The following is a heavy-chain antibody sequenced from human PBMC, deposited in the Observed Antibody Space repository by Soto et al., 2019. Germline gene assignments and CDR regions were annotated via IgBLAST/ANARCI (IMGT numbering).Heavy chain of an antibody. CDR1: GFTFTSYA. D-gene: IGHD6-6*01. J-gene: IGHJ4*02. V-gene: IGHV3-23*01. CDR3: AKDRESRDSSSPAND. CDR2: ISGRGGST. Sequence: EVQLLESGGGLVQPGGSLRLSCAASGFTFTSYAMTWVRQAPGKGLEWVSAISGRGGSTYYADSVNGRFTISRDNSKNTVYLQMTSLRAEDTAVYYCAKDRESRDSSSPANDWGQGTLVTVSS.